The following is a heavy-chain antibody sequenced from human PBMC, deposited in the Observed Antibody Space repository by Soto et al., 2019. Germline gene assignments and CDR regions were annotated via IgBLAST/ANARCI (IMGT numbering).Heavy chain of an antibody. CDR3: ARGGATAAHDAFDI. V-gene: IGHV1-3*01. Sequence: ASVKVSCKASGYTFTSYAMHWVRQAPGQRLEWMGWINAGNGNTKYSQKFQGRVTITRDTSASTAYMELSSLRSEDTAVYYCARGGATAAHDAFDIWGQGTMVTVSS. CDR1: GYTFTSYA. D-gene: IGHD1-26*01. J-gene: IGHJ3*02. CDR2: INAGNGNT.